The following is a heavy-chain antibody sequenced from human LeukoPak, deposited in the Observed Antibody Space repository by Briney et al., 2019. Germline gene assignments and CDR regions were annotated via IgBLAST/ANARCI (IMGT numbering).Heavy chain of an antibody. CDR3: ARDRTSLSDPIVHDY. D-gene: IGHD2/OR15-2a*01. J-gene: IGHJ4*02. Sequence: ASVKVSCKASGYTFTSYGLSWVRQAPGQGLEWMRWLSTYNGNTDYAQKSQGRVTMTTDTSTSTAYMELRSLRSDDTAVYYCARDRTSLSDPIVHDYWGQGTLVTVSS. V-gene: IGHV1-18*01. CDR1: GYTFTSYG. CDR2: LSTYNGNT.